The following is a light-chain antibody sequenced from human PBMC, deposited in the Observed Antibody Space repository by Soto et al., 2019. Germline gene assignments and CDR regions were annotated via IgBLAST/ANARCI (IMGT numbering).Light chain of an antibody. Sequence: DIVMTQSPDSLAVSLGERATINCKSSQSVLYSSNNKNYLAWFQQKPGQPPKLLLSWASTRESGVPDRFSGSASGTDFTLTISSLQAEDVAVYYCQQYYSPPLTFGGGTKVEIK. CDR1: QSVLYSSNNKNY. CDR3: QQYYSPPLT. CDR2: WAS. V-gene: IGKV4-1*01. J-gene: IGKJ4*01.